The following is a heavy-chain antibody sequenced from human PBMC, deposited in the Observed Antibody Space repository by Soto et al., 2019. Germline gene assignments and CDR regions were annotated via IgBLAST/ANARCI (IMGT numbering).Heavy chain of an antibody. J-gene: IGHJ5*02. D-gene: IGHD3-10*01. Sequence: GGSLRLSCAASGFTFDDYAMHWVRQAPGKGLEWVSGISWNSGSIGYADSVKGRFTISRDNAKNSLYLQMNSLRAEDTALYYCAKDSRGGSGSYYNWFDPWGQGTLVTVSS. V-gene: IGHV3-9*01. CDR2: ISWNSGSI. CDR1: GFTFDDYA. CDR3: AKDSRGGSGSYYNWFDP.